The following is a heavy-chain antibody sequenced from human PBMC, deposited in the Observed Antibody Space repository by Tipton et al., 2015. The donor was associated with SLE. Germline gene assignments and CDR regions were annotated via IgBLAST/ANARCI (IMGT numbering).Heavy chain of an antibody. D-gene: IGHD3-10*01. CDR3: ATLDASGSYPFDY. CDR2: VFRSGST. J-gene: IGHJ4*02. Sequence: TLSLTCTVSGGSIGTYCWNWIRQPPGKGLEWIGHVFRSGSTNLNPSLRSRVTISVDTSQNQFSLRLTSVTAADTAVYYCATLDASGSYPFDYWGQGALVTVSS. V-gene: IGHV4-4*08. CDR1: GGSIGTYC.